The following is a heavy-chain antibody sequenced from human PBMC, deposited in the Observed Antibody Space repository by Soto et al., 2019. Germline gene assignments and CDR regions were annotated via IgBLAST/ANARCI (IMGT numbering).Heavy chain of an antibody. V-gene: IGHV3-30*18. CDR3: AKGRNRGNYYIYGRDV. CDR2: ISYDGNNQ. Sequence: VQLVESGGGVVQPGRSLRLSCAASGFSCSFYGMHWVRQAPGKGLEWVTVISYDGNNQYYADSVKGRFTISRDNSKNTLSLQMNSLSAEDTAVYYCAKGRNRGNYYIYGRDVWGQGPTVTVSS. CDR1: GFSCSFYG. J-gene: IGHJ6*02. D-gene: IGHD3-10*01.